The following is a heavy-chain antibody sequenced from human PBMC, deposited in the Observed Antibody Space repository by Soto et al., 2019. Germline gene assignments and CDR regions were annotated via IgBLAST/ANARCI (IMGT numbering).Heavy chain of an antibody. Sequence: SETLSLTCTVSGGSISSGNYYWSWIRQHPGKGLEWIGYIYYSGSTYYNPSLKSRVTISVDTSKNQFSLKLSSVTAADTAVYYCARKATVTTCFDYSGQGTLVTVSS. CDR1: GGSISSGNYY. J-gene: IGHJ4*02. CDR2: IYYSGST. V-gene: IGHV4-31*03. CDR3: ARKATVTTCFDY. D-gene: IGHD4-17*01.